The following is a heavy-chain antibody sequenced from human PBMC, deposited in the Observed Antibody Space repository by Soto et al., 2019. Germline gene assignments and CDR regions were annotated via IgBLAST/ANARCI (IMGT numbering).Heavy chain of an antibody. V-gene: IGHV3-23*01. CDR2: IGVRDDNT. CDR1: GLTFSTYA. CDR3: AKAKEGYATTFYHAFDV. J-gene: IGHJ3*01. D-gene: IGHD2-15*01. Sequence: EVQLLESGGGLVQPGGSMRLSCAASGLTFSTYAMNWVRQTPGKGLDWVSTIGVRDDNTYYADSVRGRFTISRDNSKDTLYLQMNSLRAEDTAVYYSAKAKEGYATTFYHAFDVWGRGTMVTVSS.